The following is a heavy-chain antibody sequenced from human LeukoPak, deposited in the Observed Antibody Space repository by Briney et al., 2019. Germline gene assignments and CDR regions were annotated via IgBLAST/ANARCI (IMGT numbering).Heavy chain of an antibody. D-gene: IGHD5-18*01. V-gene: IGHV4-34*01. Sequence: SETPSLTCAVYGGSFSGYYWSWIRQPPGKGLEWIGEINHSGSTNYNPSLKSRVTISVDTSKNQFSLKLSSVTAADTAVYYCARPPYSYGYFDYWGQGTLVTVSS. CDR3: ARPPYSYGYFDY. CDR1: GGSFSGYY. J-gene: IGHJ4*02. CDR2: INHSGST.